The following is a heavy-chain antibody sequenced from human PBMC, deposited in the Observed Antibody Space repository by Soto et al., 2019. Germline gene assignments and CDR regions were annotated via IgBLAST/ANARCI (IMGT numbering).Heavy chain of an antibody. J-gene: IGHJ4*02. CDR1: GFTFSNAW. CDR3: TADHGTSWNDY. D-gene: IGHD6-13*01. V-gene: IGHV3-15*07. Sequence: GGSLRLSCAASGFTFSNAWMNWVRQAPGKGLEWVAHIKSTTDGGTTDYAAPVKGRFIISRDDSKNTLYLQMNSLKTADTAVYYCTADHGTSWNDYWGQGTLVTVS. CDR2: IKSTTDGGTT.